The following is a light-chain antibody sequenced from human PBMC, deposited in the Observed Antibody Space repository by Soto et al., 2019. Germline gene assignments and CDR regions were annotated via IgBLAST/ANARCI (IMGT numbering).Light chain of an antibody. CDR2: AAS. CDR3: QQADSLPLIT. Sequence: DIQMTQSPSSVSASVGDRVTITCRASQDISTWLAWCQQKPWKAPKLLIYAASSLFSGVPSRFSGSGSGTDFTLTISSLQPEDFAPYYCQQADSLPLITFGQGTRLDLK. CDR1: QDISTW. J-gene: IGKJ5*01. V-gene: IGKV1-12*01.